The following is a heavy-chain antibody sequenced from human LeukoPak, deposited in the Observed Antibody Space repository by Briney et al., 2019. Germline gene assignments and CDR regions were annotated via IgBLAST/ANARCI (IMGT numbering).Heavy chain of an antibody. CDR1: GFTFSSYA. D-gene: IGHD2-2*01. Sequence: GGSLRLSCEASGFTFSSYAMSWVRQAPGKGLEWVPAISGSGGSTYYADSVKGRFTISRDNSKNKLYLQMNSLRAEDTAIYYCAKVDIVVVPAARGFDYWGQGTLVTVSS. V-gene: IGHV3-23*01. J-gene: IGHJ4*02. CDR3: AKVDIVVVPAARGFDY. CDR2: ISGSGGST.